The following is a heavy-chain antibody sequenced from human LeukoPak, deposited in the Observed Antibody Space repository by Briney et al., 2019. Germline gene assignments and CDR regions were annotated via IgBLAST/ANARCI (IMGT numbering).Heavy chain of an antibody. J-gene: IGHJ4*02. CDR1: GYDLTGLS. V-gene: IGHV1-24*01. Sequence: ASVKVSCKVSGYDLTGLSMHWVRQAPGKGLEWMGGFHPEDGKIIYAQKFRGRVTMTEDTSTDTVYMELRSLRSEDTAVFYCVTDIAGFGGYRFDCWGQGTLVTVSS. CDR3: VTDIAGFGGYRFDC. D-gene: IGHD3-16*02. CDR2: FHPEDGKI.